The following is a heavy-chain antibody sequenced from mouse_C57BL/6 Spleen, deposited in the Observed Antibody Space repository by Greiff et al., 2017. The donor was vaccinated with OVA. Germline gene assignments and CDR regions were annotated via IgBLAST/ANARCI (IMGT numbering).Heavy chain of an antibody. J-gene: IGHJ4*01. V-gene: IGHV1-61*01. CDR2: IYPSDSET. Sequence: QVQLQQPGAELVRPGSSVKLSCKASGYTFTSYWMDWVKQRPGQGLEWIGNIYPSDSETHYNQKFKGKATLTVDTSSSTAYMQLSSLTSEDSAVYYCARSRQLFYAMDYWGQGTSVTVSS. CDR3: ARSRQLFYAMDY. CDR1: GYTFTSYW. D-gene: IGHD3-2*01.